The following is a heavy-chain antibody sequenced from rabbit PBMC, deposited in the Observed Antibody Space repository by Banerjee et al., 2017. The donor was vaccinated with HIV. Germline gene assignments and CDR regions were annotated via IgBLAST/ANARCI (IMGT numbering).Heavy chain of an antibody. CDR2: IYTSDGST. CDR3: ARDKDGGGYDGALDP. V-gene: IGHV1S40*01. J-gene: IGHJ2*01. D-gene: IGHD1-1*01. Sequence: QSLEESGGDLVQPGASLTLTCTASGFSLSSGHDLCWVRQAPGKGLEWIACIYTSDGSTWYASWAKGRFTISRTSSTTVTLYMGSLTAADTATYFCARDKDGGGYDGALDPWGPGTLVTVS. CDR1: GFSLSSGHD.